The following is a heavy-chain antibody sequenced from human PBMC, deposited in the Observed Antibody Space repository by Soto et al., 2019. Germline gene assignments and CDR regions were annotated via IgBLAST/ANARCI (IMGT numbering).Heavy chain of an antibody. CDR3: ARDASYYGSGSYYYFDH. CDR1: GFTFSSYG. Sequence: PGGSLRLSCAASGFTFSSYGMHWVRQAPGKGLEWVAVIWYDGSNKYYADAVKGRFTISRDNAKNSLSLQMNSLRAEDTAVYYCARDASYYGSGSYYYFDHWGQGTPVTVSS. D-gene: IGHD3-10*01. J-gene: IGHJ4*02. CDR2: IWYDGSNK. V-gene: IGHV3-33*01.